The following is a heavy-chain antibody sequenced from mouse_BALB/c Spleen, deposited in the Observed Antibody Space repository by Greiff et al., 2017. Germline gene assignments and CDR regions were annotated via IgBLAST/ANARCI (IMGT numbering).Heavy chain of an antibody. Sequence: EVHLVESGGGLVKPGGSLKLSCAASGFTFSSYAMSWVRQTPEKRLEWVASISSGGSTYYPDSVKGRFTISRDNARNILYLQMSSLRSEDTAMYYCARGEYGNPYYAMDYWGQGTSVTVSS. D-gene: IGHD2-10*02. V-gene: IGHV5-6-5*01. J-gene: IGHJ4*01. CDR1: GFTFSSYA. CDR2: ISSGGST. CDR3: ARGEYGNPYYAMDY.